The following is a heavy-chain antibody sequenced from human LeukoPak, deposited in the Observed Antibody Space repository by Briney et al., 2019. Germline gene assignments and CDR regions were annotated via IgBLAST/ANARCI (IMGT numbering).Heavy chain of an antibody. Sequence: GGSLRLSCAASGFTFSSYSMNWVRQAPGKGLVWVSYISSSSSTIYYADSVKGRFTISRDNAKNSLYLQMNSLRAEDTAVYYCAREWDYDFWSGYYEVDYWGQGTLVTVSS. CDR3: AREWDYDFWSGYYEVDY. V-gene: IGHV3-48*01. D-gene: IGHD3-3*01. CDR2: ISSSSSTI. J-gene: IGHJ4*02. CDR1: GFTFSSYS.